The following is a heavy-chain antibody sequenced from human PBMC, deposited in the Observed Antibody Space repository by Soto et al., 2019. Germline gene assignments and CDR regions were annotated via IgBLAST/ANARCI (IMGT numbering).Heavy chain of an antibody. CDR1: GGSISSSSYY. D-gene: IGHD4-17*01. CDR2: IYYSGST. V-gene: IGHV4-39*01. CDR3: ASLDGMTTVTKGAFDI. J-gene: IGHJ3*02. Sequence: SETRSLTCTVSGGSISSSSYYWGWIRQPPGKGLEWIGSIYYSGSTYYNPSLKSRVTISVDTSKNQFSLKLSSVTAADTAVYYCASLDGMTTVTKGAFDIWGQGTMVTVSS.